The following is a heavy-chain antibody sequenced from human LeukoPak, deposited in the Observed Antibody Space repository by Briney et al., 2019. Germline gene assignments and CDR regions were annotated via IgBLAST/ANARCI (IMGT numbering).Heavy chain of an antibody. Sequence: GGSLRLSCSASGFSCSSYWMSWVRQAPGKELEWVAHINEDGSEKYYVDSVKGRFFISRDNAAKSLSLQMNRLRDADTAVYYCARVSVGAPAFDYWGQGNLVTVSS. V-gene: IGHV3-7*01. D-gene: IGHD1-26*01. J-gene: IGHJ4*02. CDR3: ARVSVGAPAFDY. CDR1: GFSCSSYW. CDR2: INEDGSEK.